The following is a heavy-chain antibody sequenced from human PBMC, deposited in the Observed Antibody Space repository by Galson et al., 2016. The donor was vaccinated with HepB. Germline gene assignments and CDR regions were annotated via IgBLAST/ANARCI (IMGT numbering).Heavy chain of an antibody. Sequence: VKVSCKASGYPFSSYGMHWVRQAPGQRLEWMGWINVANAETKYSQKFQDRVTFTRDTSANTAYMELSTLKSEDTAVYFCSRGREWLVLGSWGQGTLVIVS. CDR3: SRGREWLVLGS. CDR1: GYPFSSYG. V-gene: IGHV1-3*01. CDR2: INVANAET. J-gene: IGHJ5*02. D-gene: IGHD6-19*01.